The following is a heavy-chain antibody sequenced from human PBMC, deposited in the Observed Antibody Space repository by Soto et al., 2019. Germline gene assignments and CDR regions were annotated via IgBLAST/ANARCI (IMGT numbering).Heavy chain of an antibody. Sequence: QVQLQESGPGLVKPSETLSLTCTVSGASINSGGYYWSWIRQLPWKGLEWIGYIYFSGSTYYNPSLESRVTISLDTSQNQFSLKLSSVTAADTAMYFCASGDAWEALLAHLGQGILVTVSS. D-gene: IGHD4-17*01. V-gene: IGHV4-31*03. CDR2: IYFSGST. CDR3: ASGDAWEALLAH. CDR1: GASINSGGYY. J-gene: IGHJ4*02.